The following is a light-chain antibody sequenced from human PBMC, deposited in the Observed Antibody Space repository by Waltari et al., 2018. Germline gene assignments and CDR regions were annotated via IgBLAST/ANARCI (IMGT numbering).Light chain of an antibody. J-gene: IGLJ3*02. Sequence: QSALTQPASVSGSPGQSITMSCTGTSSDIGSQKYVSWYQQHPGKAPKLMIYDVSERPSGVSNRFPGSKSVNTASLTISGLQADDEADYYCCAYTGSVWVFGGGTKLTVL. CDR3: CAYTGSVWV. CDR1: SSDIGSQKY. CDR2: DVS. V-gene: IGLV2-14*03.